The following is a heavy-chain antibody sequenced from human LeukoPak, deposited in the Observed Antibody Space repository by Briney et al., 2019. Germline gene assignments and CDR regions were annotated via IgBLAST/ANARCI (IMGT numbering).Heavy chain of an antibody. CDR1: GDSVSSYY. D-gene: IGHD1-26*01. CDR2: IYTSGGT. J-gene: IGHJ4*02. Sequence: SETLSLTCTVSGDSVSSYYWSWIRQPAGKGLEWIGRIYTSGGTNYNPSLMSRVTISLDTSRNQFSLKVTSLTAADTAVYYCARAPIGSHLDYWGPGTLVTVSS. V-gene: IGHV4-4*07. CDR3: ARAPIGSHLDY.